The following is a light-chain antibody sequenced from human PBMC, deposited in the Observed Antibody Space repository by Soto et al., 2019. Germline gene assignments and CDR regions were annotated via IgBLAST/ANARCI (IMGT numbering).Light chain of an antibody. J-gene: IGKJ4*01. V-gene: IGKV3-15*01. Sequence: EIVMTQSPATLSVSPGERATLSCRASQSVSNNLAWYQQKPGQAPRLLIYDASTRATGIPVRFSGSGSGTEFTLTISSLQSEDFAVYYCQQYNNWPPLTFGGGTKVDIK. CDR3: QQYNNWPPLT. CDR1: QSVSNN. CDR2: DAS.